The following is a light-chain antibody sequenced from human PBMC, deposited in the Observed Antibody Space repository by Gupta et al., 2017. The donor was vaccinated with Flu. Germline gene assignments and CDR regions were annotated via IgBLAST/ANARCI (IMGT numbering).Light chain of an antibody. CDR2: DAS. J-gene: IGKJ4*01. Sequence: DIQMTQSPSSLSASVGDRVTITCQASQDIRKYLQWYQHKPGTAPKLLIYDASSLETGVPSRFSGAGSGTHFTFTISSLQPEDIATYYCFQYENAPLAFGGGTKVDMK. CDR3: FQYENAPLA. CDR1: QDIRKY. V-gene: IGKV1-33*01.